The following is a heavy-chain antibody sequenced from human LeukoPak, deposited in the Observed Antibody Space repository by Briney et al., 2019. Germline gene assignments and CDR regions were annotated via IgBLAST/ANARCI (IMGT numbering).Heavy chain of an antibody. V-gene: IGHV1-24*01. CDR3: AIEETGLSCSGGSRYGGAFDI. Sequence: GASVKVSCKVSGYTLTELSMHWVRQAPGKGLEWMGGFDPEDGETIYAQKFQGRVTMTEDTSTDTAYMELSSLRSEDTAVYYCAIEETGLSCSGGSRYGGAFDIWGQGTMVTVSS. CDR1: GYTLTELS. J-gene: IGHJ3*02. CDR2: FDPEDGET. D-gene: IGHD2-15*01.